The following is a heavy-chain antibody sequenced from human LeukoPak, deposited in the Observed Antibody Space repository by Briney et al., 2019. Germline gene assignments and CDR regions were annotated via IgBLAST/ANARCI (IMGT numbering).Heavy chain of an antibody. CDR2: INPNSGGT. Sequence: ASVKVSCKASGYTFTGYYMHWVRQAPGQGLEWMGWINPNSGGTNYAQKFQGRVTMTRDTSISTAYMELSRLRSDDTAVYYCARDLIEDYDGSGYYYVIYDYWGQGTLVTVSS. V-gene: IGHV1-2*02. J-gene: IGHJ4*02. CDR1: GYTFTGYY. D-gene: IGHD3-22*01. CDR3: ARDLIEDYDGSGYYYVIYDY.